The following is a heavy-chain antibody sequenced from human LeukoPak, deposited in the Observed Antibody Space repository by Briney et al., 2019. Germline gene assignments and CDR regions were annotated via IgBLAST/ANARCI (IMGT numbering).Heavy chain of an antibody. CDR1: GVSISSSSYY. CDR2: IYTSGST. V-gene: IGHV4-39*07. CDR3: ARDSSGYYYTSEYYYYMDV. D-gene: IGHD3-22*01. Sequence: PSETLSLTCTVSGVSISSSSYYWGWIRQPPGKGLGWIGRIYTSGSTNYNPSLKSRVTMSVDTSKNQFSLKLSSVTAADTAVYYCARDSSGYYYTSEYYYYMDVWGKGTTVTISS. J-gene: IGHJ6*03.